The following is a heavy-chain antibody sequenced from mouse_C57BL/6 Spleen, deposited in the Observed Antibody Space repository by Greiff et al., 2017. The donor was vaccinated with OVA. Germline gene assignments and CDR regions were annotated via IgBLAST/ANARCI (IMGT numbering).Heavy chain of an antibody. CDR2: IDPENGDT. CDR1: GFNIKDDY. CDR3: TTLARFAY. Sequence: EVQLQQSGAELVRPGASVKLSCTASGFNIKDDYMHWVKQRPEQGLEWIGWIDPENGDTEYASKFQGKATITADTSSNTAYLQLSSLTCEDTAVYYCTTLARFAYWGQGTLVTVSA. V-gene: IGHV14-4*01. J-gene: IGHJ3*01.